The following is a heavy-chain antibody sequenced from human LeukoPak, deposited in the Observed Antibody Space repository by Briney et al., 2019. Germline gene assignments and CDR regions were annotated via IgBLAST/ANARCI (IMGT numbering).Heavy chain of an antibody. V-gene: IGHV1-69*13. CDR2: IIPIFGTA. Sequence: SVKVFCKASGGTFSGYAISWVRQAPGQGLEWMGGIIPIFGTANYAQKFQGRVTITADESTSTAYMELSSLRSEDTAVYYCAPTPDYGDYYAIGYWGQGTLVTVSS. J-gene: IGHJ4*02. D-gene: IGHD4-17*01. CDR3: APTPDYGDYYAIGY. CDR1: GGTFSGYA.